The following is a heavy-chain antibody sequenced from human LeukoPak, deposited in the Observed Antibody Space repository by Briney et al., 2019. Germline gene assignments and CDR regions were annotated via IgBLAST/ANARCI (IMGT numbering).Heavy chain of an antibody. Sequence: GGSLRLSCAASGFTFSSFALSWVRHAPGKGLEWVSAISGSGAGTYYADSVKGRFTISRDNSKNTLYPEMNSLRPEDTAVYYCARSGGLQKFDCWGQGTLVTVSS. CDR3: ARSGGLQKFDC. V-gene: IGHV3-23*01. CDR2: ISGSGAGT. J-gene: IGHJ4*02. D-gene: IGHD4-11*01. CDR1: GFTFSSFA.